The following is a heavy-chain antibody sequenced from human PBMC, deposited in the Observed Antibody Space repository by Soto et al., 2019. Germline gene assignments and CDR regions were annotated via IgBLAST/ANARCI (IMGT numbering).Heavy chain of an antibody. CDR1: GFTFSNYG. J-gene: IGHJ6*02. D-gene: IGHD3-3*01. Sequence: QVQLVESGGGVVQPGRSLRLSCAASGFTFSNYGMHWVRQAPGKGLEWVAVISYDGSNRYYADSVKGRFTISRDNSKKTLYLQMNSLRAEDAGVYYCARDLWEYDFWSGYSTTSYGMDVWGQGTTVTVSS. V-gene: IGHV3-30-3*01. CDR2: ISYDGSNR. CDR3: ARDLWEYDFWSGYSTTSYGMDV.